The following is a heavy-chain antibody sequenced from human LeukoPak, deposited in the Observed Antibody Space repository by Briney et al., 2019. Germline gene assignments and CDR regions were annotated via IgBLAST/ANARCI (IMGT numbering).Heavy chain of an antibody. D-gene: IGHD6-25*01. J-gene: IGHJ4*02. Sequence: ASVKVSCKASDYTFTNFGITWVRQASGQGLEWMGWISAYNGNTNYGQKFQGRVTMTTDTSTSTAYMELRSLRSDDTAVYFCARTIREDSSGTFDYWGQGTLVIVSS. V-gene: IGHV1-18*01. CDR1: DYTFTNFG. CDR2: ISAYNGNT. CDR3: ARTIREDSSGTFDY.